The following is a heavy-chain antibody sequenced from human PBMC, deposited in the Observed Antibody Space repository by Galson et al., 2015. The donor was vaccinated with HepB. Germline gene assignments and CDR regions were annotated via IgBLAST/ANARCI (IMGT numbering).Heavy chain of an antibody. D-gene: IGHD5-12*01. V-gene: IGHV3-30-3*01. CDR1: GFTFSSYA. J-gene: IGHJ4*02. Sequence: SLRLSCAASGFTFSSYAMHWVRQAPGKGLEWVAVISYDGSNKYYADSVKGRFTISRDNSKNTLYLQMNSLRAEDTAVYYCAREGYSGYDSFDYWGQGTLVTVSS. CDR2: ISYDGSNK. CDR3: AREGYSGYDSFDY.